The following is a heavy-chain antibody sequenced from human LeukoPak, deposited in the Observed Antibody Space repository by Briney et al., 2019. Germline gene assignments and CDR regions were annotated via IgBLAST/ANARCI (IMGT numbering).Heavy chain of an antibody. Sequence: GASVKVSCKASGYTFSSYGISWVRQAPGQGLEWMGWISAYNGNTNYAQKLQGRVTMTTDTSTSTAHMELRSLRSDDTAVYYCARQYYYGSGSYHGDDVFDIWGQGTMVTVSS. CDR1: GYTFSSYG. CDR2: ISAYNGNT. J-gene: IGHJ3*02. D-gene: IGHD3-10*01. CDR3: ARQYYYGSGSYHGDDVFDI. V-gene: IGHV1-18*01.